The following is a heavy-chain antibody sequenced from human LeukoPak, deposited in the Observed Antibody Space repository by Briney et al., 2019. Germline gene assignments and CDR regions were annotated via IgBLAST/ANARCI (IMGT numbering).Heavy chain of an antibody. CDR3: ARDTAMDIFDY. CDR2: ISSSSSTI. V-gene: IGHV3-48*01. CDR1: GFTFSSYW. J-gene: IGHJ4*02. Sequence: GGSLRPSCAASGFTFSSYWMSWVRQAPGKGLEWVSYISSSSSTIYYADSVKGRFTISRDNAKNSLYLQMNSLRAEDTAVYYCARDTAMDIFDYWGQGTLVTVSS. D-gene: IGHD5-18*01.